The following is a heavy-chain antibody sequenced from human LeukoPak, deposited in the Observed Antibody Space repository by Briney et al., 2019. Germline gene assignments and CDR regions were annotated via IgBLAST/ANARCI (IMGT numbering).Heavy chain of an antibody. CDR3: ARASAPYSSSWFNWFDP. D-gene: IGHD6-13*01. V-gene: IGHV3-23*01. CDR1: GFTFSSYA. J-gene: IGHJ5*02. CDR2: ISGSGGST. Sequence: GGSLRLSCAASGFTFSSYAMSWVRQAPGKGLEWVSAISGSGGSTYYADSVKGRFTISRDNSKNTLYLQMNSLRAEDTAVYYCARASAPYSSSWFNWFDPWGQGTLVTVSS.